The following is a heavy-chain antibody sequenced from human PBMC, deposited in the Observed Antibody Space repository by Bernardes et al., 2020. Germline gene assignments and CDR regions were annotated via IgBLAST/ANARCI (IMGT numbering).Heavy chain of an antibody. CDR2: MNPNSGNT. J-gene: IGHJ4*02. CDR1: GYTFTSYD. D-gene: IGHD3-22*01. CDR3: ARGELTYYYDSSGYQIDY. V-gene: IGHV1-8*01. Sequence: ASVQVSCKASGYTFTSYDINWVRQATGQGLEWMGWMNPNSGNTGYAQKFQGRVTMTRNTSISTAYMELSSLRSEDTAVYYCARGELTYYYDSSGYQIDYWGQGTLVTVSS.